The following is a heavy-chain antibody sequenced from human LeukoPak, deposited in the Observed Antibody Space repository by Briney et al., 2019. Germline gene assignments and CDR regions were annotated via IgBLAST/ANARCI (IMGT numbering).Heavy chain of an antibody. D-gene: IGHD6-19*01. Sequence: ASVKVSCKASGYTFTSYGISWVRQAPGQGLEWMGWINPNSGGTNCAQEFQGRVTMTRDTSISTAFMELSRLRSDDTAVYYCARWDSSGDCIDYWGQGTLSPSPQ. CDR3: ARWDSSGDCIDY. J-gene: IGHJ4*02. CDR1: GYTFTSYG. CDR2: INPNSGGT. V-gene: IGHV1-2*02.